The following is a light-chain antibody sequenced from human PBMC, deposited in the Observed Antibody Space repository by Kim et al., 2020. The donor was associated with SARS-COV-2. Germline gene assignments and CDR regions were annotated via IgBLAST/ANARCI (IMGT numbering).Light chain of an antibody. V-gene: IGKV3-20*01. CDR3: QQYGTSPPDT. Sequence: IVLTQSPGTLSLSPGERATLSCRASQSVSSNHLAWYQQKPGQAPRLLIYGASSRATGIPDRFSGSGSGTDFTLTISRLKPEDFAVYYCQQYGTSPPDTFGQGTKLEIK. CDR2: GAS. J-gene: IGKJ2*01. CDR1: QSVSSNH.